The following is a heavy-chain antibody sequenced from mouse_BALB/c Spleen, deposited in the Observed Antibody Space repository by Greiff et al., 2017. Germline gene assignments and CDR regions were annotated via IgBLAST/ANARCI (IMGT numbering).Heavy chain of an antibody. CDR2: ISSGSSTI. J-gene: IGHJ3*01. CDR1: GFTFSSFG. CDR3: ARSGYGSSLAWFAY. D-gene: IGHD1-1*01. Sequence: EVKLVESGGGLVQPGGSRKLSCAASGFTFSSFGMHWVRQAPEKGLEWVAYISSGSSTIYYADTVKGRFTISRDNPKNTLFLQMTSLRSEDTAMYYCARSGYGSSLAWFAYWGQGTLVTVSA. V-gene: IGHV5-17*02.